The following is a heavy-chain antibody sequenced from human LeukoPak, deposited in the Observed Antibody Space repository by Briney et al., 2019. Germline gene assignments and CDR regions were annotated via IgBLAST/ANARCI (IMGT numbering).Heavy chain of an antibody. CDR2: ISSSSSYI. D-gene: IGHD3-3*01. CDR3: ARSLYAIFGVVIVGAAFDI. CDR1: GFTFSSYS. Sequence: GGSPRLSCAASGFTFSSYSMNWVRQAPGKGLEWVSSISSSSSYIYYADSVKGRFTISRDNAKNSLYLQMNSLRAEDTAVYYCARSLYAIFGVVIVGAAFDIWGQGTMVTVSS. V-gene: IGHV3-21*01. J-gene: IGHJ3*02.